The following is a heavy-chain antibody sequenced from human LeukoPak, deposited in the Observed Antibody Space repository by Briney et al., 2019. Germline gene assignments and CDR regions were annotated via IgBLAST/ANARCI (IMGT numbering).Heavy chain of an antibody. CDR1: GYTFTGYY. CDR2: MNANSGNT. V-gene: IGHV1-8*03. Sequence: GASVKVSCKASGYTFTGYYMHWVRQAPGQGLEWMGWMNANSGNTGYAQKFQGRVTITRNTSISTAYMELSSLRSEDTAVYYCARGNYYDSSGYSSPFDYWGQGTLVTVSS. J-gene: IGHJ4*02. D-gene: IGHD3-22*01. CDR3: ARGNYYDSSGYSSPFDY.